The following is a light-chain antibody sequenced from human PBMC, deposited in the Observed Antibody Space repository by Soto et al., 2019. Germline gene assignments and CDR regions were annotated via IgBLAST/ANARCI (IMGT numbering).Light chain of an antibody. J-gene: IGLJ1*01. CDR2: TTN. CDR1: SSNIGTSS. V-gene: IGLV1-44*01. Sequence: QSVLTQPHSASGTPGQRVTISCSGSSSNIGTSSVHWFQQLPGTAPKLLISTTNQRPSGVPERFSGSKSGTSASLPISGLQSEDEADYYCAAWDDSLNGHVFGTGTKLTVL. CDR3: AAWDDSLNGHV.